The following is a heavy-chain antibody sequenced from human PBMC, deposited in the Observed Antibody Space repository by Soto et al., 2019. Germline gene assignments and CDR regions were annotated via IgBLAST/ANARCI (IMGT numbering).Heavy chain of an antibody. D-gene: IGHD3-10*01. CDR3: ARGAGTHRWKYYYGMDV. J-gene: IGHJ6*02. CDR1: GGSINSGDYS. CDR2: IYNTGST. V-gene: IGHV4-31*03. Sequence: QVQLQESGPGLVKPSQTLSLTCTVSGGSINSGDYSSWTWIRQQSGKGLEWIGYIYNTGSTYYNPSLKSRLTISLDTSKNQFSLKLSSVTAADTAVYYCARGAGTHRWKYYYGMDVWGQGTTVTVSS.